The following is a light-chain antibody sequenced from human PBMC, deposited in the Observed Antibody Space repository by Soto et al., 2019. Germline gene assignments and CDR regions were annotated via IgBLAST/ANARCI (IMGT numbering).Light chain of an antibody. Sequence: DIVMTQSPDSLAVSLGERATINCKSSQSLLANCYNKNCLAWYQHKPGQPPKMLILWASTRESGVPDRFSGSGSGTDFTLTISSLQAEDAAVYYCQHFFSPPFPFGQGTKLEIK. V-gene: IGKV4-1*01. CDR3: QHFFSPPFP. CDR2: WAS. CDR1: QSLLANCYNKNC. J-gene: IGKJ2*01.